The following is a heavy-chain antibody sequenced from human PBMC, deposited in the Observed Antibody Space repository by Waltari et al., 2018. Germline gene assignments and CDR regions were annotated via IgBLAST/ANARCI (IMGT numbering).Heavy chain of an antibody. CDR1: GYSISSGYS. CDR2: IYHSGST. Sequence: QVQLQESGPGLVKPSETLSLTCAVSGYSISSGYSWGWIRQPPGKGLEWIGSIYHSGSTYYNPSLKSRVTISVDTSKNQFSLKLSSVTAADTAVYYCARDRSSSPFDYWGQGTLVTVSS. V-gene: IGHV4-38-2*02. D-gene: IGHD6-13*01. CDR3: ARDRSSSPFDY. J-gene: IGHJ4*02.